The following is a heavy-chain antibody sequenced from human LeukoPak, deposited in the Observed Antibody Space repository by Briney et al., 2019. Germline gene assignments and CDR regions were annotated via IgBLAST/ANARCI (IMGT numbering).Heavy chain of an antibody. CDR1: GGSISSYY. CDR2: VYYSGST. CDR3: ARSIIGTRSKFDY. J-gene: IGHJ4*02. V-gene: IGHV4-59*08. Sequence: SETLSLTCTVSGGSISSYYWSWIRQPPGKGLEWIGYVYYSGSTNYNPSLKSRVTISVDTSKNHFSLKLSSVTAADTAVYSCARSIIGTRSKFDYWGQGTLVTVSS. D-gene: IGHD1/OR15-1a*01.